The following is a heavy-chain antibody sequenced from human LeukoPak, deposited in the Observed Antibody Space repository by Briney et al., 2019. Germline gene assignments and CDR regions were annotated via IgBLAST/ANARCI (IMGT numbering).Heavy chain of an antibody. D-gene: IGHD2-2*01. CDR2: ISGSGGST. CDR1: GFTFSSYA. V-gene: IGHV3-23*01. Sequence: GGSLRLSCAASGFTFSSYAMSWVRQAPGKGLEWVSAISGSGGSTYYADSVKGRFTISRDNSKNTLYLQMNSLRAEDTAVYYCAKYGPADCSSTSCFRRYFDLWGRGTLVTVSS. J-gene: IGHJ2*01. CDR3: AKYGPADCSSTSCFRRYFDL.